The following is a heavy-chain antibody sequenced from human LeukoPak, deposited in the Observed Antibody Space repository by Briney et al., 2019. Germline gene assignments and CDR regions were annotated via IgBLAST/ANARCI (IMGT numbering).Heavy chain of an antibody. D-gene: IGHD6-6*01. J-gene: IGHJ4*02. Sequence: PGGSLRHSCAASAFTFHNYCMHWVRQGQGTGLVWVSRINTDGSNSNYADSVKGRFTISRDNAKNTLYLQMNSLRAEDTAVYYCARSRYSYSSMDWGQGTLVTVSS. CDR3: ARSRYSYSSMD. CDR1: AFTFHNYC. CDR2: INTDGSNS. V-gene: IGHV3-74*01.